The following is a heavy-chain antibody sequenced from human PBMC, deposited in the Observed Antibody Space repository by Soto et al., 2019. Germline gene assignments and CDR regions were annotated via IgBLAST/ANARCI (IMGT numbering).Heavy chain of an antibody. CDR2: MNPNSGNT. Sequence: QVQLVQSGAEVKKPGASVKVSCKASGYTFTSYDINWVLQATGQGLEWMGWMNPNSGNTGYAQKFQGRVTMTRNTSISTAYMELSSLRSEDTAVYYCARGDYGDSYYYYYGMDVWGQGTTVTVSS. V-gene: IGHV1-8*01. J-gene: IGHJ6*02. CDR3: ARGDYGDSYYYYYGMDV. D-gene: IGHD4-17*01. CDR1: GYTFTSYD.